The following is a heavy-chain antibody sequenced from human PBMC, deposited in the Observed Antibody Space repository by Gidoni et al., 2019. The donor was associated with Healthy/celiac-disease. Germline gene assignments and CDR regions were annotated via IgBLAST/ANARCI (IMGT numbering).Heavy chain of an antibody. J-gene: IGHJ6*03. CDR3: ARDPISWQQLESYYYYMDV. CDR1: GFTFSSYS. V-gene: IGHV3-21*01. CDR2: ISSSSSYI. Sequence: EVQLVASGGGLVKPGGSLRLSCAASGFTFSSYSMNWVRQAPGKGLEWVSSISSSSSYIYYADSVKGRFTISRDNAKNSLYLQMNSLRAEDTAVYYCARDPISWQQLESYYYYMDVWGKGTTVTVSS. D-gene: IGHD6-13*01.